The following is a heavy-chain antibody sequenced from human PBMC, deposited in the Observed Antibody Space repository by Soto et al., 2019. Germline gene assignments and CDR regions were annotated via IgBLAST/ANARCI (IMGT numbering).Heavy chain of an antibody. CDR2: INPNSGGT. V-gene: IGHV1-2*04. CDR1: GYTFTGYY. J-gene: IGHJ5*02. CDR3: ARGQYSSSGNWFDP. D-gene: IGHD6-13*01. Sequence: GASVKVSCKASGYTFTGYYMHWVRQAPGQGLGWMGWINPNSGGTNYAQKFQGWVTMTRDTSISTAYMELSRLRSDDTAVYYCARGQYSSSGNWFDPWGQGTLVTVSS.